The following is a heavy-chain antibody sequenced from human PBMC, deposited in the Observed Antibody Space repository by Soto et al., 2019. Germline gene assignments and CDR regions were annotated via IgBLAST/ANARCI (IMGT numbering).Heavy chain of an antibody. CDR1: GGSFSGYH. CDR2: ISRSGSA. V-gene: IGHV4-34*01. D-gene: IGHD3-10*01. J-gene: IGHJ4*02. CDR3: ARGPLMTYYYPSGSRDRGYFDF. Sequence: SETLSLTCAVSGGSFSGYHWNWIRQPPGKGLEWLGEISRSGSATYNPSLKGRVTMSVDTSKNQISLVVTSVTAADTAVYYCARGPLMTYYYPSGSRDRGYFDFWGKGTLVTVSS.